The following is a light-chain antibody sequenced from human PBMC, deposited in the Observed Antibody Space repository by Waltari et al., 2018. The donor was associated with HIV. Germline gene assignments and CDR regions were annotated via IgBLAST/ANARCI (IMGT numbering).Light chain of an antibody. V-gene: IGKV4-1*01. CDR3: QQYLNPPWT. CDR2: WTS. CDR1: QTILYHANNQSY. J-gene: IGKJ1*01. Sequence: DIVMTQSPGSLTVSLGARATIKCKSSQTILYHANNQSYLAWYQPKPGQPPKLLISWTSSRESGVPDRFHGSGSATDFTIFINDVHPEDVALYYCQQYLNPPWTFGQGTRMEIE.